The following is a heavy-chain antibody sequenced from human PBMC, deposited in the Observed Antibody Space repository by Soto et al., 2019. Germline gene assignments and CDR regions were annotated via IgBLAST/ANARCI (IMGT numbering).Heavy chain of an antibody. CDR1: GGSFSGYY. CDR3: ARGFVVLTDYYYGMDV. V-gene: IGHV4-34*01. CDR2: INHSGST. J-gene: IGHJ6*02. D-gene: IGHD2-21*02. Sequence: QVQLQQWGAGLLKPSETLSLTCAVYGGSFSGYYWSWIRQPPGKGLEWIGEINHSGSTNYNPSLKSGVTISVDTSKNHFSLKLSSVTAADTAVYYCARGFVVLTDYYYGMDVWGQGTTVTVSS.